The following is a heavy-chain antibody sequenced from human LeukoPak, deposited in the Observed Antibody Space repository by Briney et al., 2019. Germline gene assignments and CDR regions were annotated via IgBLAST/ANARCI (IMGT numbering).Heavy chain of an antibody. J-gene: IGHJ1*01. D-gene: IGHD6-19*01. CDR3: ARARGGAVSGLLYFQD. CDR2: ISNTGGST. V-gene: IGHV3-23*01. Sequence: PGRSLSLSCAASGFTFSSYAMHWVRQAPGKGLDWVSGISNTGGSTYYADSVKGRFTISRDNSKNTLYLQMNSLRADDTAIYYCARARGGAVSGLLYFQDWGQGTLVTVSS. CDR1: GFTFSSYA.